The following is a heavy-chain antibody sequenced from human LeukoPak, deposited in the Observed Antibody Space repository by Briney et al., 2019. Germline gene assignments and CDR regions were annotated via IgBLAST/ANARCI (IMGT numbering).Heavy chain of an antibody. V-gene: IGHV1-69*01. CDR1: GGTFSSYA. CDR2: IIPIFGTA. Sequence: SVKVSCKASGGTFSSYAISWVRQAPGQGLEWMGGIIPIFGTANYAQKFQGRVTITADESTSTAYMELRSLRSDDTAVYYCARDLDILTAHYYYYGMDVWGQGTTVTVSS. CDR3: ARDLDILTAHYYYYGMDV. D-gene: IGHD3-9*01. J-gene: IGHJ6*02.